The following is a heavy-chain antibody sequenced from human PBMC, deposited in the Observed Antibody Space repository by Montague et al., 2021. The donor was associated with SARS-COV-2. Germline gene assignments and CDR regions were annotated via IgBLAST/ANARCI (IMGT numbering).Heavy chain of an antibody. CDR1: AGSINNYY. J-gene: IGHJ4*02. CDR3: ASSYGSGYYGFDY. CDR2: ICPSGDT. Sequence: SETLSLTCTVSAGSINNYYWSWIRQSAGKGLEWIGRICPSGDTNYNPSLKSRVIVSVDTSKSQFSLNLNSLTVADTAVYYCASSYGSGYYGFDYWGQGIPVTVSS. V-gene: IGHV4-4*07. D-gene: IGHD3-10*01.